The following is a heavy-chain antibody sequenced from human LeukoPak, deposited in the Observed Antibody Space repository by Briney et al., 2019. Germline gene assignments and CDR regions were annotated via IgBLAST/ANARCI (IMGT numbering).Heavy chain of an antibody. CDR1: GGTFSSYA. J-gene: IGHJ4*02. Sequence: GASVKVSCKASGGTFSSYAISWVRQAPGQGLEWMGRIIPILGIANYAQKFQGRVTITADKSTSTAYMELSSLRSEDTAVYYCARADWTYYYDSSGPRGTDYWGQGTLVTVSS. D-gene: IGHD3-22*01. CDR2: IIPILGIA. V-gene: IGHV1-69*04. CDR3: ARADWTYYYDSSGPRGTDY.